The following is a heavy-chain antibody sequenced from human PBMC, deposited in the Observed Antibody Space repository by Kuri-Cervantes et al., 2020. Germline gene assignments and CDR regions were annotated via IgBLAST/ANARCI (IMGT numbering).Heavy chain of an antibody. D-gene: IGHD2-2*01. CDR3: ARMEYQLLHQTNLFNP. Sequence: GSLRLSCTVSGGSISSGSYYWGWIRQPPGKGLEWIGSIYYSVSTYYNPSLKSRVTISVDTSKNQFSLKLSSVTAADTAVYYCARMEYQLLHQTNLFNPWGQGTLVTVSS. J-gene: IGHJ5*02. CDR2: IYYSVST. V-gene: IGHV4-39*01. CDR1: GGSISSGSYY.